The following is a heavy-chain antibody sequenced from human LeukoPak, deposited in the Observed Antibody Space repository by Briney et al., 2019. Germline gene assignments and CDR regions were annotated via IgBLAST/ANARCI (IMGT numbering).Heavy chain of an antibody. D-gene: IGHD2-15*01. V-gene: IGHV1-69*13. Sequence: ASVKVSCKASGGTFSSYAISWVRQAPGQALEWMGGIIPIFGTANYAQKFQGRVTITADESTSTAYMGLSSLRSEDTAVYYCARDRYCSGGSCYSAGWFDPWGQGTLVTVSS. CDR3: ARDRYCSGGSCYSAGWFDP. CDR2: IIPIFGTA. J-gene: IGHJ5*02. CDR1: GGTFSSYA.